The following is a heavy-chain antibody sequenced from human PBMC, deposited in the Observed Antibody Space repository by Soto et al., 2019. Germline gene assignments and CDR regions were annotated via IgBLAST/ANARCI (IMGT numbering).Heavy chain of an antibody. Sequence: PGGSLGLSCAASEFSFSSYAMNWVRQAAGKGLEWVSVISGGGGTTYYADSVKGRFRISRDNSKNTLYLQMNSLRVEDTAVYYCAKGKVAYDNSGLQYFYYFPMNVWGQGTTVTVSS. CDR2: ISGGGGTT. V-gene: IGHV3-23*01. D-gene: IGHD3-22*01. CDR3: AKGKVAYDNSGLQYFYYFPMNV. J-gene: IGHJ6*02. CDR1: EFSFSSYA.